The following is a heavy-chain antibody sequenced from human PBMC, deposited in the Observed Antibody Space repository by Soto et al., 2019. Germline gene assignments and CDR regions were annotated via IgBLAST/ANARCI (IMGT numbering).Heavy chain of an antibody. D-gene: IGHD6-13*01. CDR3: SRGGVYSRGRWHDY. J-gene: IGHJ4*02. V-gene: IGHV4-34*01. CDR1: GGAFSGYY. Sequence: QVQLQQWGAGLLKPSETLSLTCAAYGGAFSGYYWSWIRPPPGKGLEWIGEINHSGSTNYNPSLKSRVTIAVDTSKNQFPLRLSSVTDADTAVYYCSRGGVYSRGRWHDYWGQGTLVTVSS. CDR2: INHSGST.